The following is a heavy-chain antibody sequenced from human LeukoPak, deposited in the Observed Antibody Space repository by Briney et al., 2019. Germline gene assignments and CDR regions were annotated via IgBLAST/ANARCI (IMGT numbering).Heavy chain of an antibody. CDR3: ARALEPLGGSYYARGY. Sequence: ASVKVSCKASGGTFRSNAISWVRQAPGQGLEWMGGITPTFGTANYAQKFQGRVTITAVESMSTAYMELSSLRSEDTAVYYCARALEPLGGSYYARGYWGQGTLVTVSS. J-gene: IGHJ4*02. CDR2: ITPTFGTA. D-gene: IGHD1-26*01. CDR1: GGTFRSNA. V-gene: IGHV1-69*13.